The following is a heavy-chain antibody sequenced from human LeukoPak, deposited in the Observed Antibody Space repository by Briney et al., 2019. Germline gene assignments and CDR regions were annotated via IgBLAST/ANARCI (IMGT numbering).Heavy chain of an antibody. J-gene: IGHJ5*02. CDR1: GYSISSGYF. CDR2: IHSGESP. V-gene: IGHV4-38-2*02. CDR3: ARRLSRLLWFGELSSWFDP. Sequence: SETLSLTCTVSGYSISSGYFWGWIRQPPGKGLEWIAIIHSGESPYYSPSLESRVTISVDTSKNQFSLKLSSVTAADTAVYYCARRLSRLLWFGELSSWFDPWGQGTLVTVSS. D-gene: IGHD3-10*01.